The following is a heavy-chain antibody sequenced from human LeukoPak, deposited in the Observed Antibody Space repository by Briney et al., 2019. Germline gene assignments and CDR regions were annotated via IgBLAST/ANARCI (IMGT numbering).Heavy chain of an antibody. Sequence: GGSLRLSCAASGFTFSIYGMSWVRQAPGKGLEWVSAISGSGGSTYYADSVKGRFTISRDNSKNTLYLQMNSLRAEDTAVYYCAKAEAEAKLYYFDYWGQGTLVTVSS. V-gene: IGHV3-23*01. J-gene: IGHJ4*02. D-gene: IGHD6-19*01. CDR1: GFTFSIYG. CDR3: AKAEAEAKLYYFDY. CDR2: ISGSGGST.